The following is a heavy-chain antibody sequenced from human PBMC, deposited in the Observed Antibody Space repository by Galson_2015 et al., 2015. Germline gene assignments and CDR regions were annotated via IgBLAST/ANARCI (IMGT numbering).Heavy chain of an antibody. Sequence: SLRLSCAASGFTFSKYAMSWVRQAPGKGLEWVSVITGGGGATYYADSAKGRFTISRDNSKNTLYLQMNSLRAEDTAVYYCAKGYNYDTSDYYWSFDYWGQGTLVTVSS. CDR2: ITGGGGAT. CDR3: AKGYNYDTSDYYWSFDY. CDR1: GFTFSKYA. J-gene: IGHJ4*02. D-gene: IGHD3-22*01. V-gene: IGHV3-23*01.